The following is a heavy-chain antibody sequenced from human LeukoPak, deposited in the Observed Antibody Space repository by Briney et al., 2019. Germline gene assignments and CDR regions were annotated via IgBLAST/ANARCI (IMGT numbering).Heavy chain of an antibody. D-gene: IGHD3-10*01. J-gene: IGHJ3*02. CDR2: IIPIFGTA. CDR1: GGTFSSYA. V-gene: IGHV1-69*05. CDR3: ARPGFAWFGETPGAFDI. Sequence: SVKVSCKASGGTFSSYAISWVRQAPGQGLEWMGGIIPIFGTANYAQKLQGRVTMTTDTSTSTAYMELRSLRSDDTAVYYCARPGFAWFGETPGAFDIWGQGTMVTVSS.